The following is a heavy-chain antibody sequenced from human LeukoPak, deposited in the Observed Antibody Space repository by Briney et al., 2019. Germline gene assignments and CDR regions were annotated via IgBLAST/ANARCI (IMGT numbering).Heavy chain of an antibody. J-gene: IGHJ4*02. CDR2: IYPGDSDT. Sequence: GESLKISCKGSGNSFTSYWIGWVRQMPGKGLEWMRIIYPGDSDTRYSPSFQGQVTMSADKSISTVFLQWTSLKPSDSAIYYCARHSKRNSYSCSLHSWGQGARVTVSS. D-gene: IGHD6-6*01. V-gene: IGHV5-51*01. CDR3: ARHSKRNSYSCSLHS. CDR1: GNSFTSYW.